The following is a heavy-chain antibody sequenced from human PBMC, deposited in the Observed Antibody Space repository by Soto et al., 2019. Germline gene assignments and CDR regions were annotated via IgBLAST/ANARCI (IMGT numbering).Heavy chain of an antibody. V-gene: IGHV4-39*01. CDR3: AVTNHYYYYYGMDV. Sequence: QLQLQESGPGLVKPSETLSLTCTVSGGSISSSSYYWGWIRQPPGKGLEWIGSIYYSGSTYYNPSLKSRVTISVDTSKNQFSLKLSSVTAADTAVYYCAVTNHYYYYYGMDVWGQGTTVTVSS. CDR1: GGSISSSSYY. D-gene: IGHD4-17*01. J-gene: IGHJ6*02. CDR2: IYYSGST.